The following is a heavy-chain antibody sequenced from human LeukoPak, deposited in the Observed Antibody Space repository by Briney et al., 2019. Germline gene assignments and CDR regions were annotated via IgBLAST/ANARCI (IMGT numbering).Heavy chain of an antibody. D-gene: IGHD4-17*01. CDR3: ARDRGYGDWDGFDY. J-gene: IGHJ4*02. V-gene: IGHV3-53*01. CDR2: IYSDNT. Sequence: GGSLRLSCTVSGFTVSSNSMSWVRQAPGKGLEWVSFIYSDNTHYSDSVKGRFTISRDNSKKTLYLQMNSLRAEDTAVYYCARDRGYGDWDGFDYWGQGTLVTVSS. CDR1: GFTVSSNS.